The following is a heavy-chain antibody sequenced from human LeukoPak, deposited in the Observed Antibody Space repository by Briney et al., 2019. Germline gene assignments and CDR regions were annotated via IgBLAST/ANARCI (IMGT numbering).Heavy chain of an antibody. D-gene: IGHD1-26*01. V-gene: IGHV3-48*04. Sequence: AGGSLRLSCAASGFTFSSYSMNWVRQAPGKGLEWVSYISYSSSTIYYADSVKGRFTISRDNSKNSLYLQMNSLRAEDTALYYCAKGHNSGSYHAPFGDWGQGTLVTVSS. J-gene: IGHJ4*02. CDR3: AKGHNSGSYHAPFGD. CDR2: ISYSSSTI. CDR1: GFTFSSYS.